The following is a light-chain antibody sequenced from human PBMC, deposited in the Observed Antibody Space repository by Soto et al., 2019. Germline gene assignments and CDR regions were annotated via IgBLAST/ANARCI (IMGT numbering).Light chain of an antibody. V-gene: IGLV2-8*01. CDR2: DVN. J-gene: IGLJ1*01. CDR3: SSYTTSAPYV. Sequence: QSVLTQPPSASGSPGQSVTISCTGTSSDIGGYNYVSWYQQHPGKAPKLMIYDVNKRPSGVPDRFSGSKSGNTASLTISGLQAEDEADYYCSSYTTSAPYVFGSGTKLTVL. CDR1: SSDIGGYNY.